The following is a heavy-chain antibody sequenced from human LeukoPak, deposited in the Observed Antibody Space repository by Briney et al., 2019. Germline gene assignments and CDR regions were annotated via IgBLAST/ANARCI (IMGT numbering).Heavy chain of an antibody. V-gene: IGHV1-46*01. J-gene: IGHJ5*02. CDR2: INPSGGST. CDR3: ARGERIAAAGRRGFDP. Sequence: ASVKVSCKASGYTFTSYYMHWVRQAPGQGLEWLGVINPSGGSTSYAQKFQGRVPLTRAMYKSTVYMELSSLRSEDTAVYYCARGERIAAAGRRGFDPWGQGTMVAVSS. D-gene: IGHD6-13*01. CDR1: GYTFTSYY.